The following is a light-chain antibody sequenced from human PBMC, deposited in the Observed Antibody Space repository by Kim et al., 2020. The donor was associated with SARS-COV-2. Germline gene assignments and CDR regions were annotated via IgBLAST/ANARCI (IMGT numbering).Light chain of an antibody. J-gene: IGKJ2*01. CDR1: QSVSSR. CDR3: QQYDSWPPYT. CDR2: GTS. V-gene: IGKV3-15*01. Sequence: APGERVTLLCRASQSVSSRLAWYQQKPRQAPRLLMYGTSTRAAGIPARFSDSGSGTEFTLTINSLQSEDFAMYYCQQYDSWPPYTFGQGTKLEI.